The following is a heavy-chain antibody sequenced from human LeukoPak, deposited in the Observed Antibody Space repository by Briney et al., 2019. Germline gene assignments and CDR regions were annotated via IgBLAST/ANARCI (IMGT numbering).Heavy chain of an antibody. CDR3: ARGIAAVSEL. D-gene: IGHD6-25*01. Sequence: SETLSLTCTVYGGSISSYYWSWIRQPPGKGLEWIGYIYYSGSTNYNPSLKSRVTISVDTSKNQFSLKLSSVTAADTAVYYCARGIAAVSELWGQGTLVTVSS. V-gene: IGHV4-59*08. CDR1: GGSISSYY. CDR2: IYYSGST. J-gene: IGHJ4*02.